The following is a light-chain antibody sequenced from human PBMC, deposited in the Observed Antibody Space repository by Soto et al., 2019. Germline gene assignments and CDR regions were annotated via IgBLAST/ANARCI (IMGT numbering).Light chain of an antibody. CDR1: QSITTW. V-gene: IGKV1-5*03. CDR3: QQYNDYQYT. CDR2: KAT. J-gene: IGKJ5*01. Sequence: DMEMTQSPSTLSASVGDRVTITCRASQSITTWLAWYQQKPGKAPKLLIYKATNVQTGVPSRFRGSGSGTEFSLTISSXQPEDFAIYYCQQYNDYQYTFGQGTRLEIK.